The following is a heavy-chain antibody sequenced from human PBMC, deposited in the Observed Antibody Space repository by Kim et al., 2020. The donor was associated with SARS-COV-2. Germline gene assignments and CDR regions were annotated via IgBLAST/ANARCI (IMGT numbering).Heavy chain of an antibody. V-gene: IGHV1-2*02. CDR3: ARALVNWFDP. Sequence: GTNDAQKLQGGVTMTRDTSISTAYMELSRLRSDDTAVYYCARALVNWFDPWGQGTLVTVSS. D-gene: IGHD6-13*01. J-gene: IGHJ5*02. CDR2: GT.